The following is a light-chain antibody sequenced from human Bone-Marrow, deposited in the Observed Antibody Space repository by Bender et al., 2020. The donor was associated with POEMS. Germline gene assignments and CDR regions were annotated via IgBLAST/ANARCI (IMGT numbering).Light chain of an antibody. CDR3: SSYTISSTFV. Sequence: QSDLTQPPSVSGSPGQTVTISCTGTSSDVGLYNRVSWYHQPPNTAPKLIIFEVTNRPSGVPDRFSGSKSGNTASLTISGLQTEDEGDYYCSSYTISSTFVFGTGTTVTVL. J-gene: IGLJ1*01. V-gene: IGLV2-18*02. CDR2: EVT. CDR1: SSDVGLYNR.